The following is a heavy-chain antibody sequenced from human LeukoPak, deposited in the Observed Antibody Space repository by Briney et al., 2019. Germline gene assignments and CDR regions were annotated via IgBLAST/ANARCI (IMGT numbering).Heavy chain of an antibody. D-gene: IGHD6-6*01. Sequence: NPSETLSLTCAVYGGSFSGYYWSWIRQPPGKGLEWIGEINHSGSTNYNPSLKSRVTISVDTSKNQFSLKLSSVTAADTAVYYCARGQRMRHFGSSSGRAFDIWGQGTMVTVSS. CDR1: GGSFSGYY. CDR3: ARGQRMRHFGSSSGRAFDI. J-gene: IGHJ3*02. CDR2: INHSGST. V-gene: IGHV4-34*01.